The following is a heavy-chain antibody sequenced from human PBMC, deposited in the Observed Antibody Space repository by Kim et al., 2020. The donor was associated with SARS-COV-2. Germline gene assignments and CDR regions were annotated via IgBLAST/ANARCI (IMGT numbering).Heavy chain of an antibody. J-gene: IGHJ4*02. Sequence: GGSLRLSCAASGFTFSSYAMHWVRQAPGKGLEWVAVISYDGSNKYYADSVKGRFTISRDNSKNTLYLQMNSLRAEDTAVYYCHSSSWYDFDYWGQGTLVTVSS. D-gene: IGHD6-13*01. CDR2: ISYDGSNK. CDR3: HSSSWYDFDY. CDR1: GFTFSSYA. V-gene: IGHV3-30-3*01.